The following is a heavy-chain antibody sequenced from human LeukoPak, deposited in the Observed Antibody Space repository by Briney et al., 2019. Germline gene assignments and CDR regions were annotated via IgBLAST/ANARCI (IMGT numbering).Heavy chain of an antibody. J-gene: IGHJ3*02. D-gene: IGHD2-15*01. Sequence: SETLSLTCTVSGDSISSYFWSWIRQPAGKGLEWIGRIYASGSTNYSPSLKSRVTMSLDTSKNQFSLKLTSVTAADTAVYYCARAGVGGAFDIWGQGTMVTVSS. CDR2: IYASGST. CDR1: GDSISSYF. V-gene: IGHV4-4*07. CDR3: ARAGVGGAFDI.